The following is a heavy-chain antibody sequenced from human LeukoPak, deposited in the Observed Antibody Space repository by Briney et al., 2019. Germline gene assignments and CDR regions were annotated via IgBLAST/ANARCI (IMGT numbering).Heavy chain of an antibody. Sequence: PSETLSLTCTVSGDSISSYYWSWIRQPPGKGLEWIGYIYYSGSTNYNPSLKSRVTISVDTSKNQFSLKLSSVTAADTAIYYCARGAGKFDYWGQGTLVTVSS. CDR1: GDSISSYY. CDR2: IYYSGST. CDR3: ARGAGKFDY. D-gene: IGHD6-13*01. V-gene: IGHV4-59*01. J-gene: IGHJ4*02.